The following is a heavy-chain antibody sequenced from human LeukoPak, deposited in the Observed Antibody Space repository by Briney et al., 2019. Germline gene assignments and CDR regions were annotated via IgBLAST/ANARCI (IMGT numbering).Heavy chain of an antibody. J-gene: IGHJ6*03. CDR3: ARYHGDYYYYYYMDV. D-gene: IGHD4-17*01. Sequence: SETLSLTCTVSGGSISSYYWSWIRQPPGKGLEWIGYIYYSGSTNYNPSLKSRVTISVDTSKNQFSLKLSSVTAADTAVYYCARYHGDYYYYYYMDVWGKGTTVTVSS. CDR1: GGSISSYY. V-gene: IGHV4-59*01. CDR2: IYYSGST.